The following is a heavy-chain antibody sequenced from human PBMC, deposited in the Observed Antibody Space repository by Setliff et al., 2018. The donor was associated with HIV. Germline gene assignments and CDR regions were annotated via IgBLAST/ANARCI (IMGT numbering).Heavy chain of an antibody. V-gene: IGHV4-59*11. J-gene: IGHJ4*02. CDR1: GPSINIHY. Sequence: ETLSLTCTVSGPSINIHYWSWIRQSPGKGFEWIGYIYSTGSTNYNPSLQSRVTISMVASRNQFSLTVTSVTAADTAVYYCAKGAGFYGDYTFDHWGQGRQVTVSS. D-gene: IGHD4-17*01. CDR2: IYSTGST. CDR3: AKGAGFYGDYTFDH.